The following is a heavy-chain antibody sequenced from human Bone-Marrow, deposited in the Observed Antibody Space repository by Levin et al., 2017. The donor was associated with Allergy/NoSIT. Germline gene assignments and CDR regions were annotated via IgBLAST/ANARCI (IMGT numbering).Heavy chain of an antibody. CDR1: GYTFHRYW. Sequence: GESLKISCKGFGYTFHRYWIAWVRQMPGKGLEWMGIIYPSDSDTRYIPSLQGHVNISVDNSINTVYLQWSSLKASDTAMYYCARHRTERNETTTGNYGLDVWGQGTTVIVSS. J-gene: IGHJ6*02. D-gene: IGHD1-1*01. V-gene: IGHV5-51*01. CDR3: ARHRTERNETTTGNYGLDV. CDR2: IYPSDSDT.